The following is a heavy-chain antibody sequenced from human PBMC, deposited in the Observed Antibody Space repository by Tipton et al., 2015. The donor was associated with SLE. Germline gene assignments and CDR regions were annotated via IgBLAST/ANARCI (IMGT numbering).Heavy chain of an antibody. D-gene: IGHD6-19*01. CDR1: GGSFSGYY. J-gene: IGHJ5*02. CDR3: ASQVAGYNWFDP. V-gene: IGHV4-34*01. Sequence: AGLVKPSETLSLTCAVYGGSFSGYYWSWIRQPPGKGLEWIGEINHSGSTNYNPSLKSRVTISVDTSKNQFSLKLSSVTAADTAVYYCASQVAGYNWFDPWGQGTLVTVSS. CDR2: INHSGST.